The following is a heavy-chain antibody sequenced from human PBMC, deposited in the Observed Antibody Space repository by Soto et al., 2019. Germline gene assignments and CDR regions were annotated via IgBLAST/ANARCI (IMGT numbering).Heavy chain of an antibody. D-gene: IGHD2-2*01. Sequence: EVQLLESGGGLVQTGGSLRLSCAASGFTFSTYAMSWVRQAPGKGLEWVSTISGSADATFYADSVKGRFAIFRDNSRTTFYLQMNSLRAEDTAVYYCAKGGEGYCSTTSCLFHFDYWGPGTLATVSS. V-gene: IGHV3-23*01. J-gene: IGHJ4*02. CDR3: AKGGEGYCSTTSCLFHFDY. CDR2: ISGSADAT. CDR1: GFTFSTYA.